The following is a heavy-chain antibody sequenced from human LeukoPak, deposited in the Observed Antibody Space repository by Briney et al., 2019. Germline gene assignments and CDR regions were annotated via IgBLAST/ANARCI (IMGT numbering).Heavy chain of an antibody. J-gene: IGHJ4*02. CDR3: ARDTYQYRRVATTPFDY. V-gene: IGHV3-48*02. D-gene: IGHD5-12*01. Sequence: GGSLRLSCAASGFTFSSYSMNWVRQAPGKGLEWVSYISSSSSTIYYADSVKGRFTISRDNAKNTLYLQMNSLRDEDKAVYYCARDTYQYRRVATTPFDYWGQGTLVSVS. CDR1: GFTFSSYS. CDR2: ISSSSSTI.